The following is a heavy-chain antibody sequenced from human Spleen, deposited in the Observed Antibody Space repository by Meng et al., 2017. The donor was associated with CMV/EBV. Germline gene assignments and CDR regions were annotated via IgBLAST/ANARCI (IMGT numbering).Heavy chain of an antibody. D-gene: IGHD3-10*01. CDR2: MSYDATNK. Sequence: GESLKISCAASGFTFSDYAIHWVRQGPGKGLEWVALMSYDATNKHYADSVKGRFTISGDNARNSLVLQMNSLRVEDTAVYYCARDVRGSDYYYGMDVWGQGTTVTVSS. J-gene: IGHJ6*02. CDR3: ARDVRGSDYYYGMDV. CDR1: GFTFSDYA. V-gene: IGHV3-30-3*01.